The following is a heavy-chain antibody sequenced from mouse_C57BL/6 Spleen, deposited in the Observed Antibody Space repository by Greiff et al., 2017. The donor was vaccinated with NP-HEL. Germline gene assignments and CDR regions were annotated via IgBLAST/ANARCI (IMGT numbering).Heavy chain of an antibody. Sequence: EVKLMESEGGLVQPGSSMKLSCTASGFTFSDYYMAWVRQVPEKGLEWVANINYDGSSTYYLDSLKSRFIISRDNAKNILYLQMSSLKSEDTATYYCARGLPEDYWGQGTSVTVSS. CDR2: INYDGSST. CDR3: ARGLPEDY. V-gene: IGHV5-16*01. CDR1: GFTFSDYY. D-gene: IGHD1-2*01. J-gene: IGHJ4*01.